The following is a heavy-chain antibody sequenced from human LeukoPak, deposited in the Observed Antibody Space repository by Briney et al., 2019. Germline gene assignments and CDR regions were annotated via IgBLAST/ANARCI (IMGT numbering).Heavy chain of an antibody. J-gene: IGHJ4*02. CDR3: AKSIAVAGLAGGRTFDY. CDR2: IRYDGSDK. D-gene: IGHD6-19*01. V-gene: IGHV3-30*02. CDR1: GFTFKNYG. Sequence: GGSLRLSRAASGFTFKNYGMHWVRQAPGQGLGWVAFIRYDGSDKYYADFVKGRFTISRDNSENTLYLQMISLRPEDTAVYYCAKSIAVAGLAGGRTFDYWGQGTLVTVSS.